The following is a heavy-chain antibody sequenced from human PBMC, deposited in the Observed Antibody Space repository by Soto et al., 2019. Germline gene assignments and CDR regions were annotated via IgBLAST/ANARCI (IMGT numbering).Heavy chain of an antibody. CDR2: ISYDGSNK. D-gene: IGHD5-12*01. CDR1: GFTFSSYA. V-gene: IGHV3-30-3*01. Sequence: TVGSLRLSCAASGFTFSSYAMHWVRQAPGKGLEWVAVISYDGSNKYYADSVKGRFTISRDNSKNTLYLQMNSLRAEDTAVYYCARVQGSGYDPHYYYYGMDAWGQGTTVTVSS. CDR3: ARVQGSGYDPHYYYYGMDA. J-gene: IGHJ6*02.